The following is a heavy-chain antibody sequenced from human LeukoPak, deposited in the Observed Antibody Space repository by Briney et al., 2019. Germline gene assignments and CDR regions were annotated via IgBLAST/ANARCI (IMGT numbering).Heavy chain of an antibody. CDR3: ARDRAWNYFDY. CDR1: GFTFSSYA. V-gene: IGHV3-23*01. D-gene: IGHD3-3*01. Sequence: PGGSLRLSCAASGFTFSSYAMSWVRQAPGKGLEWVSAISGSGGSTYYADSVKGRFTISRDNSKNTLYLQMDSLRAEDTAFYYCARDRAWNYFDYWGQGTLVTVSS. CDR2: ISGSGGST. J-gene: IGHJ4*02.